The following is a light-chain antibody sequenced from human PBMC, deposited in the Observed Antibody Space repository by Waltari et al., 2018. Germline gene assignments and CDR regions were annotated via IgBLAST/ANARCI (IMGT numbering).Light chain of an antibody. Sequence: QSALTQPPSASGSPGQSVTISCTGTSSDVGGFNYVSWYQQHPGKAPKLIIFEVTKRPEGVPDRVSGSKSGNTAALTVSGLQSEDEADYYCSSYGGNNNILFGGGTKLSVL. J-gene: IGLJ2*01. CDR2: EVT. CDR3: SSYGGNNNIL. V-gene: IGLV2-8*01. CDR1: SSDVGGFNY.